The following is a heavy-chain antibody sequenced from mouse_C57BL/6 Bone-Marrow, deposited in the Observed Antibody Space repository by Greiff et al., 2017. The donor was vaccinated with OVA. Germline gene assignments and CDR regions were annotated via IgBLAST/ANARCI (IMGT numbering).Heavy chain of an antibody. CDR3: ARACHEDY. D-gene: IGHD6-1*01. V-gene: IGHV1-55*01. CDR1: GYTFTSYW. Sequence: VKLMESGAELVKPGASVKMSCKASGYTFTSYWITWVKQRPGQGLEWIGDIYPGSGSTNYNEKFKSKATLTVETSSSTAYMQLSSLTSEDSAVYYCARACHEDYWGQGTTLTVSS. J-gene: IGHJ2*01. CDR2: IYPGSGST.